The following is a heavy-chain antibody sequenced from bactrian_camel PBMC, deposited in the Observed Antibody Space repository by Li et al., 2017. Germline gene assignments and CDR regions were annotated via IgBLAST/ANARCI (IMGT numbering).Heavy chain of an antibody. J-gene: IGHJ4*01. CDR3: AKLGTRWSEFPY. Sequence: VQLVESGGGSVQAGGSLRLSCLASVNTRDTYCMGWFRQAPGKEREEVAMIYTIADRTYYANSVKGRFTISRDDANTLSLQMNSLKTEDTAMYYCAKLGTRWSEFPYWGQGTQVTVS. CDR2: IYTIADRT. D-gene: IGHD5*01. V-gene: IGHV3S1*01. CDR1: VNTRDTYC.